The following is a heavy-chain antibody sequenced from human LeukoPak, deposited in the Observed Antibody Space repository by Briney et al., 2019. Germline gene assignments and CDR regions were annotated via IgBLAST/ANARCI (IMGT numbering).Heavy chain of an antibody. J-gene: IGHJ4*02. CDR1: NASFGPYY. D-gene: IGHD2-21*01. Sequence: KSSETLSLTCDIYNASFGPYYWSWLRQSPGKGLEYIGEVNYRGDGNYNPSLNSRASISIDTSKKQFSLRLTSVTAADTAMYYCARETSLHIFDSWGQGTLVTVSS. V-gene: IGHV4-34*01. CDR2: VNYRGDG. CDR3: ARETSLHIFDS.